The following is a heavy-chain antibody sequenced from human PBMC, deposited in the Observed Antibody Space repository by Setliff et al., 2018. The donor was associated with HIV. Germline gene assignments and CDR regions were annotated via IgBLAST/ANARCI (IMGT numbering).Heavy chain of an antibody. CDR3: ARHGPMRDGYNYGAFDY. CDR2: IFPADSDT. Sequence: GESLKISCKASGYSFTTSWIGWVRQMPGKGLEWMGIIFPADSDTTYSPSFQGQVTISADKSISTAYLQWSRLKASDTAMYYCARHGPMRDGYNYGAFDYWGQGTPVTVSS. D-gene: IGHD5-12*01. CDR1: GYSFTTSW. V-gene: IGHV5-51*01. J-gene: IGHJ4*02.